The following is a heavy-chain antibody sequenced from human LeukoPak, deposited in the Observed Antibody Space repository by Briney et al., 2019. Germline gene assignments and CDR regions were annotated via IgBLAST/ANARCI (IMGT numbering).Heavy chain of an antibody. CDR3: ARWDIVVVPAAIRYYDYMDV. J-gene: IGHJ6*03. D-gene: IGHD2-2*02. CDR1: GGSFSGYY. CDR2: INHSGST. Sequence: PSGSLSLTCAVYGGSFSGYYWSWIRQPPGKGLEWIGEINHSGSTNYNPSLKSRVTISGDTSKNQFSLKLGSVTAADTAVYYCARWDIVVVPAAIRYYDYMDVWGKGTTVTVSS. V-gene: IGHV4-34*01.